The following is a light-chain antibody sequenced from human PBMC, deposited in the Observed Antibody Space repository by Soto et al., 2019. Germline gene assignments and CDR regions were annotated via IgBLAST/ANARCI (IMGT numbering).Light chain of an antibody. V-gene: IGLV2-23*02. CDR2: EVT. Sequence: QSALTQPASVSGSPGQSITIACTGSGTDVGTYNFVSWFQRHPGKAPQLIIYEVTERPSGVSPRFSGSKSVNTASLTISGLRGEDEAYSFCCSFAGRNTVVFGGGTKLTVL. CDR1: GTDVGTYNF. J-gene: IGLJ2*01. CDR3: CSFAGRNTVV.